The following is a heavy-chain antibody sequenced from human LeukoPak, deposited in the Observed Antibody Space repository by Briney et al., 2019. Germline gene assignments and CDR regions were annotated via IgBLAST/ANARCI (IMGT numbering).Heavy chain of an antibody. D-gene: IGHD3-3*01. CDR3: ARGPRYDFWSGYYWGYFDY. CDR1: GFTFTSSA. Sequence: SVKVSCKASGFTFTSSAMQWVRQARGQRLEWIGWIVVGSGNTNYAQKFQERVTITRDMSTSTAYMELSSLRSEDTAVYYCARGPRYDFWSGYYWGYFDYWGQGTLVTVSS. V-gene: IGHV1-58*02. CDR2: IVVGSGNT. J-gene: IGHJ4*02.